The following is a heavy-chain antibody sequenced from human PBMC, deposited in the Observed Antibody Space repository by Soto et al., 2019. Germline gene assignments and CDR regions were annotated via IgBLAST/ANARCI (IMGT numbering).Heavy chain of an antibody. Sequence: QLQESGPGLLKPSETLSLTCTVSGVFISSGSYFWGWIRQPPGKGLEWIGSAHSSGGTYYNPSLNSRLTISVDKSKNNFSLRLNSVTAADTAVYYCATVKVGATRATDVDSWGQGKLVTVSS. D-gene: IGHD1-26*01. CDR1: GVFISSGSYF. V-gene: IGHV4-39*02. CDR2: AHSSGGT. J-gene: IGHJ4*02. CDR3: ATVKVGATRATDVDS.